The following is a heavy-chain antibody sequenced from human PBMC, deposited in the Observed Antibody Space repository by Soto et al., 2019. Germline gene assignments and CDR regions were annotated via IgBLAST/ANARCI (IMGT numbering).Heavy chain of an antibody. J-gene: IGHJ4*02. V-gene: IGHV4-34*01. CDR3: AVEKGY. CDR2: INHSGST. Sequence: SETLSLTCAVYGGSFSGYYWSWIRQPPGKGLEWIGEINHSGSTNYNPSLKSRVTISVDTSKNQFSLKLSSVTAADTAVYYCAVEKGYWGQGTQVTVSS. CDR1: GGSFSGYY.